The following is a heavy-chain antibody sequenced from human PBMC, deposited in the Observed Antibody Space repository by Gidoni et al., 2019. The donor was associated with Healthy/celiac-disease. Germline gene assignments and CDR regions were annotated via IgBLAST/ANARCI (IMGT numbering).Heavy chain of an antibody. CDR3: ARGGRGYYDILTGYYRPPFDY. D-gene: IGHD3-9*01. CDR1: GGSFSGYY. Sequence: QVQLQQWGAGLLKPSETLSLTCAVYGGSFSGYYWCWIRQPPGKGLEWIGEINHSGSTNYNPSLKSRVTISVDTSKNQFSLKLSSVTAAETAVYYCARGGRGYYDILTGYYRPPFDYWGQGTLVTVSS. CDR2: INHSGST. V-gene: IGHV4-34*01. J-gene: IGHJ4*02.